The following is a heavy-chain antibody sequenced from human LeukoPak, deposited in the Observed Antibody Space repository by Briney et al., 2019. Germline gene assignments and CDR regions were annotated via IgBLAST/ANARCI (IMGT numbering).Heavy chain of an antibody. CDR2: IYYSGIT. Sequence: SETLSLTCTVSGGSISSDDYYWSWIRQPPGKGLEWIGYIYYSGITYYNPSLKSRVTISVDTSKNQFSLKLTSVTAADTAVYYCARDYGGKGDYWGQGTLVTVSS. V-gene: IGHV4-30-4*02. J-gene: IGHJ4*02. D-gene: IGHD4-23*01. CDR3: ARDYGGKGDY. CDR1: GGSISSDDYY.